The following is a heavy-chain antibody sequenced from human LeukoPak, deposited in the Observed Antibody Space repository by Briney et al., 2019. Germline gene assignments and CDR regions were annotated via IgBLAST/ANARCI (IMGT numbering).Heavy chain of an antibody. CDR1: GYSFTNYW. Sequence: GESLKISCKGSGYSFTNYWINWVRQMPGKGLEWMGRIDPSESYTNYSPSFQGHVTISTDKSVSTAYLQWSSLKASDTAMYYCARRYCSSASCYKSGAFDIWGQGTMVTVSS. J-gene: IGHJ3*02. CDR2: IDPSESYT. CDR3: ARRYCSSASCYKSGAFDI. V-gene: IGHV5-10-1*01. D-gene: IGHD2-2*02.